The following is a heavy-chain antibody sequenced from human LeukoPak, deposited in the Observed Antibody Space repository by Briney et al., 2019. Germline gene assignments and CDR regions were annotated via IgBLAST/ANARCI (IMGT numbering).Heavy chain of an antibody. CDR1: GYTFTSYS. D-gene: IGHD2-2*01. V-gene: IGHV1-18*01. J-gene: IGHJ6*02. Sequence: ASVKVSCKASGYTFTSYSISWVRQAPGQGLEWMGWISAYNGNTNYAQKLQGRVTMTTDTSTSTAYMELRSLRSDDTAVYYCARDTYVVVPAANYYYYGMDVWGQGTTVTVSS. CDR2: ISAYNGNT. CDR3: ARDTYVVVPAANYYYYGMDV.